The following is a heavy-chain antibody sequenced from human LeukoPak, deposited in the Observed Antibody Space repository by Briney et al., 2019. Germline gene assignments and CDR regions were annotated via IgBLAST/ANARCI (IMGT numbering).Heavy chain of an antibody. J-gene: IGHJ4*02. CDR2: IYYSGST. V-gene: IGHV4-59*01. CDR1: GGSISSYY. CDR3: AKPARTDYADY. Sequence: ASETLSLTCTVSGGSISSYYWSWIRQPPGKGLEWIGYIYYSGSTNYNPSLKSRVTISVDTSKNQFSLKLSSVTAADTAVYYCAKPARTDYADYWGQGTLVTVSS. D-gene: IGHD1-14*01.